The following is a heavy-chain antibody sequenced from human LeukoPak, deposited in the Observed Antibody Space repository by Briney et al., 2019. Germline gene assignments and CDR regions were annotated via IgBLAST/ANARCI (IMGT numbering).Heavy chain of an antibody. V-gene: IGHV3-33*06. J-gene: IGHJ4*02. CDR2: IWYDGSNK. D-gene: IGHD3-22*01. CDR1: GFTFNRYA. Sequence: GRSLRLSCAASGFTFNRYAMHWDRQAPGKGLEWVAFIWYDGSNKYYADSVKGRFTVSRDNSKNTLYLQMNSLRAEDTAVYYCAKDERGYYDSSGFFGAIDYWGQGSLVSVSS. CDR3: AKDERGYYDSSGFFGAIDY.